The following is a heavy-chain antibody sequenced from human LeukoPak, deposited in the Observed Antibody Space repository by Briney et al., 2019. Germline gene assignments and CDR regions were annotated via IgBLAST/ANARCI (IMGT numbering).Heavy chain of an antibody. CDR1: GYNFTGNY. CDR3: ARSLVN. Sequence: ASVKVSCKASGYNFTGNYIHWVRQAPGQGLEWMGWINSKSGGTKYAQQFQDRITLTRDTSTRTAYMELRSLTSDDTAMYYCARSLVNWGRGTLVTVSS. CDR2: INSKSGGT. V-gene: IGHV1-2*02. D-gene: IGHD6-6*01. J-gene: IGHJ4*02.